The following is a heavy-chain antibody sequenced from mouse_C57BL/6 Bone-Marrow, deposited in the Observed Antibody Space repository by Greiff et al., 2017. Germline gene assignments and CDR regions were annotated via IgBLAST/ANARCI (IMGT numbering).Heavy chain of an antibody. Sequence: VQLQQSGPGLAKPSQTLSLTCSVTGYSITSDYWNWIRKFPGNKLEYIGYISYSGSTYYNPSLKSRISITRVTSKNQYYLQLNSVTNEDTATYYCARSRITTIHFDYWGQGTTLTVSS. CDR3: ARSRITTIHFDY. CDR2: ISYSGST. CDR1: GYSITSDY. D-gene: IGHD1-1*01. V-gene: IGHV3-8*01. J-gene: IGHJ2*01.